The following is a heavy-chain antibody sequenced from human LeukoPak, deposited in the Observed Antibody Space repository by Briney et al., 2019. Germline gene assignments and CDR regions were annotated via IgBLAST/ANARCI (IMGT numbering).Heavy chain of an antibody. Sequence: SETLSLTCTVSGGSISSYYWSWIRQPPGKGLEWIGYIYYSGSTNYNPSLKSRVTISVDTSKNQFSLKLSSVTAADTAVYYCARMGSWDYTTDYWGQGTLVTVSS. CDR3: ARMGSWDYTTDY. D-gene: IGHD6-13*01. J-gene: IGHJ4*02. CDR2: IYYSGST. V-gene: IGHV4-59*01. CDR1: GGSISSYY.